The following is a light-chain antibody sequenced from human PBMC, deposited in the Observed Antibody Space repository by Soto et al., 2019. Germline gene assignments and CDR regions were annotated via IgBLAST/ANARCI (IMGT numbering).Light chain of an antibody. V-gene: IGKV3D-20*02. Sequence: DIVLTQSPGTLSLSPGERATLSCRASQNISSYFLSCYQQKPGQPPRLLISAASSRATGIPDRFSGSGSGTDFTLTISGLAPEDFAVYYCQHRSPSPPSWTFGQGTKVKFK. J-gene: IGKJ1*01. CDR1: QNISSYF. CDR3: QHRSPSPPSWT. CDR2: AAS.